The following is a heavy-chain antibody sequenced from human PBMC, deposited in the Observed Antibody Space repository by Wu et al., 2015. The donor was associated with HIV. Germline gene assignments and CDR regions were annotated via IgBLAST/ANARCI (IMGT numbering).Heavy chain of an antibody. CDR1: GGTFSSYA. V-gene: IGHV1-69*13. CDR2: IIPIFGTA. Sequence: QVQLVQSGAEVKKPGSSVKVSCKASGGTFSSYAISWVRQAPGQGLEWMGRIIPIFGTANYAQKFQGRVTITADESTSTAYMELSSLRSEDTAVYYCARAPAVEYYDILTEGAFDIWGQGTMVTVSS. J-gene: IGHJ3*02. CDR3: ARAPAVEYYDILTEGAFDI. D-gene: IGHD3-9*01.